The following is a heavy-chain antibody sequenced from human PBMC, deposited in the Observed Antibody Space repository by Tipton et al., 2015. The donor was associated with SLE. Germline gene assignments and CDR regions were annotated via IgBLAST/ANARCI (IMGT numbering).Heavy chain of an antibody. CDR3: ARGGPWTISRSTILYFQH. D-gene: IGHD3-3*01. CDR1: GGSFSGYY. CDR2: INHSGST. V-gene: IGHV4-34*01. Sequence: TLSLTCAVYGGSFSGYYWSWIRQPPGKGLEWIGEINHSGSTNYNPSLKSRVTISVDTSKNQFSLKLSSVTAADTAVHYCARGGPWTISRSTILYFQHWGQGTLVTVSS. J-gene: IGHJ1*01.